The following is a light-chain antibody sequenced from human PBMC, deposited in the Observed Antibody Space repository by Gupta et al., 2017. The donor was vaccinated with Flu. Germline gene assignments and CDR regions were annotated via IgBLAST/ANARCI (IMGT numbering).Light chain of an antibody. J-gene: IGLJ2*01. V-gene: IGLV1-40*01. CDR1: SSNIGAGYS. Sequence: QSVLTQPPSVSGDPGKRVIICCTGSSSNIGAGYSLHWYRQLPGTAPKLVISGDNNRPSGVPDRFSGSRSGISASLAITGLQAEDEADYFCQSFDRSLSGVIFGGWTKLTVL. CDR3: QSFDRSLSGVI. CDR2: GDN.